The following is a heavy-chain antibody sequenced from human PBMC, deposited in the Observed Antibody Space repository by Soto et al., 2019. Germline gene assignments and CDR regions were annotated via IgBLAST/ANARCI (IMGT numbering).Heavy chain of an antibody. CDR3: ARAIFGVVIILRTVVDWFDP. V-gene: IGHV4-30-4*01. CDR2: IYYSGST. CDR1: GGSISSGDYY. Sequence: SETLSLTCTVSGGSISSGDYYWSWIRQPPGKGLEWIGYIYYSGSTYYNPSLKSRVTISVDTSKNQFSLKLSSVTAADTAVYYCARAIFGVVIILRTVVDWFDPWGQGTLVTVSS. D-gene: IGHD3-3*01. J-gene: IGHJ5*02.